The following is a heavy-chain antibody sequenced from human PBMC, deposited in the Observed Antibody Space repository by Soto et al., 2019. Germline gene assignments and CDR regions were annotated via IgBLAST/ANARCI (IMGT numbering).Heavy chain of an antibody. Sequence: QVQLQESGPGLVKPSQTLSLTCTVSGGSISSDGYYWSWIRQHPGKGLEWIGYISYSGSTYYNPSLESRVIISADTSKNQFSLTLISVTAADTAVYYGAREGRGYYWGQGTLVTVSS. CDR2: ISYSGST. J-gene: IGHJ4*02. CDR3: AREGRGYY. D-gene: IGHD3-10*01. CDR1: GGSISSDGYY. V-gene: IGHV4-31*03.